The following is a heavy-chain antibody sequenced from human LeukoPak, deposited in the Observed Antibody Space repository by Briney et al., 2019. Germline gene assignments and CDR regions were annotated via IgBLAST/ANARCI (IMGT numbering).Heavy chain of an antibody. V-gene: IGHV4-39*01. J-gene: IGHJ4*02. D-gene: IGHD1-1*01. Sequence: SETLSLTCTVSGDSISSSSYNWGWLRQPPGKGLEWIGNINNSESTYYNPSLKSRVTISIDTSKNQFSLKLSSVTAADTAFYYWARLDYDFGTNWGQGALVTVSP. CDR2: INNSEST. CDR3: ARLDYDFGTN. CDR1: GDSISSSSYN.